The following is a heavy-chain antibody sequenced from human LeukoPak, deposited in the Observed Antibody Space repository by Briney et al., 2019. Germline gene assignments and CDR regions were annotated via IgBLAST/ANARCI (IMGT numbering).Heavy chain of an antibody. CDR3: ARVYYYDSSGYYYFDY. Sequence: ASVKVSCKASGYTFTSYYMHWVRQAPGQGLEWMGIINPSGGSTSYAQKFQGRVTMTRDTSTSTVYMELSSLRSEDTAVYYCARVYYYDSSGYYYFDYWDQGTLVTVSS. CDR1: GYTFTSYY. J-gene: IGHJ4*02. D-gene: IGHD3-22*01. V-gene: IGHV1-46*01. CDR2: INPSGGST.